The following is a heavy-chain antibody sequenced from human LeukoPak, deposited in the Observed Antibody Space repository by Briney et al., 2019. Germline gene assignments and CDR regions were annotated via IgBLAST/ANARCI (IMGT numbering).Heavy chain of an antibody. D-gene: IGHD1-26*01. CDR3: AKHGLRSGTHVIDY. V-gene: IGHV3-30*02. J-gene: IGHJ4*02. Sequence: GGSLRLSCAASGFIFSDFGIHWVRQAPGKGLEWVTFIRNDGSDKYYTDSVRGRFTISRDNSKTTVYLQMNSLRVEDTAIYYCAKHGLRSGTHVIDYWGQGTLVTVSS. CDR2: IRNDGSDK. CDR1: GFIFSDFG.